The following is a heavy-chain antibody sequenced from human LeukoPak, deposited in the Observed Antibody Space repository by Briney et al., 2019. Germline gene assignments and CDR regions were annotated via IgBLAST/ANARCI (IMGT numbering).Heavy chain of an antibody. J-gene: IGHJ4*02. V-gene: IGHV1-3*01. D-gene: IGHD3-16*02. CDR2: INAGNGNT. CDR3: ARARASRYYFDY. CDR1: GYTFTSYD. Sequence: WASVKVSCKASGYTFTSYDINWVRQATGQGLEWMGWINAGNGNTKYSQKFQGRVTITRDTSASTAYMELSSLRSEDTAVYYCARARASRYYFDYWGQGTLVTVSS.